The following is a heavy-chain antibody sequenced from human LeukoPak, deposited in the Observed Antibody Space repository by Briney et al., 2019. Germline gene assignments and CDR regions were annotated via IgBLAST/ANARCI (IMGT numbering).Heavy chain of an antibody. CDR1: GGSISSSSYY. D-gene: IGHD6-19*01. CDR2: IYYSGST. V-gene: IGHV4-39*07. CDR3: ARYLAVAGRGNWFDP. J-gene: IGHJ5*02. Sequence: SETLSLTCTVSGGSISSSSYYWGWIRQPPGKGLEWIGSIYYSGSTYYNPSLKSRVTISVDTSKNQFSLKLSSVTAADTAVYYCARYLAVAGRGNWFDPWGQGTLVTVSS.